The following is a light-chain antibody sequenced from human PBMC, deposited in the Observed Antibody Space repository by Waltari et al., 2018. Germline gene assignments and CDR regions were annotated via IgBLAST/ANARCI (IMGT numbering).Light chain of an antibody. CDR3: NSRDSSGNHLVV. CDR1: SLRSYY. J-gene: IGLJ2*01. CDR2: GKN. Sequence: SSELTQEPVVSVALGQIVRITCQGDSLRSYYASRYQQKPGQAPLLVNYGKNNRPSGIPDRCSVSSSGNTASLTITGAQAEDEADYYCNSRDSSGNHLVVFGRGTKLTVL. V-gene: IGLV3-19*01.